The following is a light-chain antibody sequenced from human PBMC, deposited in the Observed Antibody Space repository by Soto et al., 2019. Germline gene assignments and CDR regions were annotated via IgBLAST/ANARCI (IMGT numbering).Light chain of an antibody. V-gene: IGKV1-39*01. J-gene: IGKJ5*01. CDR3: QQSYRTPFT. Sequence: DIHMTQSPSSLYAYVGDLFTIPCRASQSISSYLNWYQQKPGKAPKLLIYAASSLQSGVPSRFSGSGSGTDFTLTSSSLPPEDFATYYCQQSYRTPFTFGQGTRLEIK. CDR1: QSISSY. CDR2: AAS.